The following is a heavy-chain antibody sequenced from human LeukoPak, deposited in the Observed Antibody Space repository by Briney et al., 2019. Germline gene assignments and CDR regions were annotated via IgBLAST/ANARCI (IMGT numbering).Heavy chain of an antibody. V-gene: IGHV3-43*01. CDR1: GFTFDDYT. D-gene: IGHD3-9*01. J-gene: IGHJ4*02. CDR3: AKDNNYDILTGYPEGGDYYFDY. CDR2: ISWDGGST. Sequence: GGSLRLSCAASGFTFDDYTMHWVRQAPGKGLEWVSLISWDGGSTYYADSVKGRFTIPRDNSKNSLYLQMNSPRTEDTALYYCAKDNNYDILTGYPEGGDYYFDYWGQGTLVTVSS.